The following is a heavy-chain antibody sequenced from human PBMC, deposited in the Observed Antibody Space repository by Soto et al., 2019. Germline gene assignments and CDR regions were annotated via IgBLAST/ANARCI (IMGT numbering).Heavy chain of an antibody. V-gene: IGHV4-59*01. CDR1: GGSISSYY. CDR3: ARESYSGNYYYMDV. J-gene: IGHJ6*03. D-gene: IGHD3-10*01. CDR2: IYYSGNT. Sequence: SETLSLTCTVSGGSISSYYWSWIRQPPGKGLEWIGYIYYSGNTNYNPSLKSRVTISLDTSKNQFSLRLSSVTTADTAVYYCARESYSGNYYYMDVCGKGTTVTVSS.